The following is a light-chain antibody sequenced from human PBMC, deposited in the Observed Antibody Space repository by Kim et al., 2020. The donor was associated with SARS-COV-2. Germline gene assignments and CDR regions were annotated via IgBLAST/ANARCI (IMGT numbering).Light chain of an antibody. CDR3: QAWDSSTVV. CDR1: KLGDKY. Sequence: SYELTQPPSVSVSPGQTASITCFGDKLGDKYACWYQQKPGQSPVLVMYQDSKRPSGIPERFSGSNSGNTATLTISGTQAMDEADYYCQAWDSSTVVFGGGTQLTVL. CDR2: QDS. J-gene: IGLJ2*01. V-gene: IGLV3-1*01.